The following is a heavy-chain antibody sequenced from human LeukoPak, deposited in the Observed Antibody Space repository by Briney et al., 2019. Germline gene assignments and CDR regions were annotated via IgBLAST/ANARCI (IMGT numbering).Heavy chain of an antibody. CDR2: IYSGGST. Sequence: PPGGSLRLSCAASGFTFSSYGMHWVRQAPGKGLEWVSVIYSGGSTYYADFVKGRFTISRHNSKNTLYLQMNSLRAEDTAVYYCARGFWSNWNDGNWFGPWGQGTLVTVSS. CDR1: GFTFSSYG. J-gene: IGHJ5*02. D-gene: IGHD1-20*01. V-gene: IGHV3-53*04. CDR3: ARGFWSNWNDGNWFGP.